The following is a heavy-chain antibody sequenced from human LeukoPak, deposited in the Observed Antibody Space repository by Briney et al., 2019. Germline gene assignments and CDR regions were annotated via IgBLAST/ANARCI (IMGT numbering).Heavy chain of an antibody. CDR1: GFTFSSYS. CDR2: ISSSSSYI. CDR3: ARDIGGAAVAGTCALDI. D-gene: IGHD6-19*01. Sequence: GGSLRLSCAASGFTFSSYSMNWVRQAPGKGPEWVSSISSSSSYIYYADSVKGRFTISRDNAKNSLYLQMNSLLAEDTAVYYCARDIGGAAVAGTCALDIWGQGTMVTLSS. J-gene: IGHJ3*02. V-gene: IGHV3-21*01.